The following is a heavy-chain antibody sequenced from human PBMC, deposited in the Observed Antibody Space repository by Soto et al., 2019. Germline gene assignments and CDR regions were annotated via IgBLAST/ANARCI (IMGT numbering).Heavy chain of an antibody. CDR1: SGSFSGYY. Sequence: SQTLSLTSSLYSGSFSGYYWSCIRQPPGEGLEWIGEISQSGNTSYSPSLKSRVSISIDTSKKKFSLNLASVSAADTAVYYCARAPKVSGSSQTRPDFWGQGTLVTVSS. D-gene: IGHD3-10*01. CDR3: ARAPKVSGSSQTRPDF. CDR2: ISQSGNT. J-gene: IGHJ4*02. V-gene: IGHV4-34*01.